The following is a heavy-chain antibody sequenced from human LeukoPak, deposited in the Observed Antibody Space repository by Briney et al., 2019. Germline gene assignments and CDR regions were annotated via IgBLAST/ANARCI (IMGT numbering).Heavy chain of an antibody. Sequence: SETLSLTCTVSGGSISIYYWSWIRQPPGKGLEWIVYIYYSGSTNYNPSLKSRVTISVDTSKNQFSLKLSSVTAADAAVYYCARLSLFEDSSGWFDPWGQGTLVTVSS. V-gene: IGHV4-59*08. J-gene: IGHJ5*02. CDR3: ARLSLFEDSSGWFDP. CDR1: GGSISIYY. CDR2: IYYSGST. D-gene: IGHD3-22*01.